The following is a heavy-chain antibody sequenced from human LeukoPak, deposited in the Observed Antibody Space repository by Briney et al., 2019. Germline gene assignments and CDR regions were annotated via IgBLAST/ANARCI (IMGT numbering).Heavy chain of an antibody. V-gene: IGHV4-30-4*01. Sequence: SQTLSLTCTVSGGSISSGDYYWSWIRQPPGKGLEWIGYIYYSGSTYYNPSLKSRVTISVDTSKNQSSLKLSSVTAADTAVYYCARGLGGYYRMNCFDYWGQGTLVTVSS. CDR3: ARGLGGYYRMNCFDY. D-gene: IGHD1-26*01. CDR1: GGSISSGDYY. CDR2: IYYSGST. J-gene: IGHJ4*02.